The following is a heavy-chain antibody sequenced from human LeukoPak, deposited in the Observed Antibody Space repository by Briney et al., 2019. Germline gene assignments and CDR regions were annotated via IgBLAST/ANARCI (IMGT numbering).Heavy chain of an antibody. CDR2: INPSGGST. CDR3: ASAPNYYDSSGYSINFDY. V-gene: IGHV1-46*01. J-gene: IGHJ4*02. D-gene: IGHD3-22*01. Sequence: ASVKVSCKAFGYTFTSYYMHWVRQAPGQGLEWMGIINPSGGSTSYAQKFQGRVTMTRDTSTSTVYMELSSLRSEDTAVYYCASAPNYYDSSGYSINFDYWGQGTLVTVSS. CDR1: GYTFTSYY.